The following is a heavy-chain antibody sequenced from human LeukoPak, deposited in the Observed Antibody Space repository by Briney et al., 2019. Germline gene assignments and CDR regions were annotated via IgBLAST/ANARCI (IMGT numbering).Heavy chain of an antibody. Sequence: ASVKVSCKASGHTFTGYYMHWVRQAPGQGLEWMGWINPNSGGTNYAQKFQGRVTMTRDTSISTAYMELSRLRSDDTAVYYCARAKYVTVTTNYWGQGTLVTVFS. D-gene: IGHD4-17*01. CDR3: ARAKYVTVTTNY. CDR1: GHTFTGYY. J-gene: IGHJ4*02. V-gene: IGHV1-2*02. CDR2: INPNSGGT.